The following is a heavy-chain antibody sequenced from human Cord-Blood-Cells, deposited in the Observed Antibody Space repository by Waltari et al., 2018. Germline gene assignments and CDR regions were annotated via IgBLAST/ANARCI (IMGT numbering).Heavy chain of an antibody. D-gene: IGHD2-2*02. V-gene: IGHV3-33*01. Sequence: QVQLVESGGGVVKPGRSLRLSCAASGFTFSSYGMHWVRQAPGKGLEWVAVIWYDGSNKYYADSVKGRFTISRDNSKNTLYLQMNSLRAEDTAVYYCARGAYCSSTSCYKNYYYYYMDVWGKGTTVTVSS. J-gene: IGHJ6*03. CDR3: ARGAYCSSTSCYKNYYYYYMDV. CDR1: GFTFSSYG. CDR2: IWYDGSNK.